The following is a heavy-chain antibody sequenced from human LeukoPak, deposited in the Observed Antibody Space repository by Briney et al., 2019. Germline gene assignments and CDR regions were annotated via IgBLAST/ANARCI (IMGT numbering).Heavy chain of an antibody. J-gene: IGHJ4*02. CDR1: GFTFSDYY. V-gene: IGHV3-15*01. CDR3: TTDPNYYDDY. D-gene: IGHD3-22*01. Sequence: GGSLRLSCAASGFTFSDYYMSWIRQAPGKGLEWVGRIKSKTDGGTTDYAAPVKGRFTISRDDSKNTLYLQMNSLKTEDTAVYYCTTDPNYYDDYWGQGTLVTVSS. CDR2: IKSKTDGGTT.